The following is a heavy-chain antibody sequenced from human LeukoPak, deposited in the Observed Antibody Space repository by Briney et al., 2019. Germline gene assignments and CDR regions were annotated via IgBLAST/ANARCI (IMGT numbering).Heavy chain of an antibody. Sequence: GASVKVSCKASGYTFNTYGISWVRQAPGQGLEWMGWINPYNGNTNYVQKLQGRVTMTTDTSTSTAYMELRSLRSDDTAVYYCARVHSQGGHYVYWGQGTLVTVSS. CDR1: GYTFNTYG. D-gene: IGHD1-26*01. CDR3: ARVHSQGGHYVY. J-gene: IGHJ4*02. V-gene: IGHV1-18*01. CDR2: INPYNGNT.